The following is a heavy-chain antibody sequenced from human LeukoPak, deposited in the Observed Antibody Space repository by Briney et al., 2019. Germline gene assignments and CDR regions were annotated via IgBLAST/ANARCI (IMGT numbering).Heavy chain of an antibody. V-gene: IGHV3-48*01. CDR3: TTAGYSYVGSVDY. Sequence: TGGSLRLSCAASGFTFSSYSMNWVRQAPGKGLERVSYISSSSSTIYYADSVKGRFTISRDNAKNSLYLQMNSLKTEDTAVYYCTTAGYSYVGSVDYWGQGTLVTVSS. CDR1: GFTFSSYS. CDR2: ISSSSSTI. D-gene: IGHD5-18*01. J-gene: IGHJ4*02.